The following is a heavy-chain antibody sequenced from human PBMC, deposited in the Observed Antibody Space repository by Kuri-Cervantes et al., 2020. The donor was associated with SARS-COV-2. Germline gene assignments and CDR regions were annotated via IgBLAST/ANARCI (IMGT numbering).Heavy chain of an antibody. D-gene: IGHD4-17*01. CDR1: GGSISSYY. CDR2: IYYSGST. CDR3: AREDGDYSSHFDY. J-gene: IGHJ4*02. Sequence: GSLRLSCTVSGGSISSYYWSWIRQPPGKGLEWIGYIYYSGSTNYNPSLKSRVTISVDTSKNRFSLKLSSVTAADTAVYYCAREDGDYSSHFDYWGQGTLVTVSS. V-gene: IGHV4-59*01.